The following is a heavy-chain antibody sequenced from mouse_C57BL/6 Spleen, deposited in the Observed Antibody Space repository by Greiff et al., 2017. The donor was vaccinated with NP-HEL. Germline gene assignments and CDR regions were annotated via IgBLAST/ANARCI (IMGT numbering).Heavy chain of an antibody. J-gene: IGHJ3*01. D-gene: IGHD1-1*01. CDR2: INPSTGGT. CDR1: GYSFTGYY. Sequence: EVQLQQSGPELVKPGASVKISCKASGYSFTGYYMNWVKQSPEKSLEWIGEINPSTGGTTYNQKFKAKATLTVDKSSSTAYMQLKSLTSEDSAVYYCARRDYGSSPGFAYWGQGTLVTVSA. V-gene: IGHV1-42*01. CDR3: ARRDYGSSPGFAY.